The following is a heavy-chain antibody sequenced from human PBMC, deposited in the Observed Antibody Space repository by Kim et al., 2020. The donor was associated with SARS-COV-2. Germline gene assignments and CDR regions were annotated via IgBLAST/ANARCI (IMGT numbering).Heavy chain of an antibody. V-gene: IGHV3-9*01. CDR2: ISWNSVTI. CDR3: AKDVSLLGGPRGPAFDV. J-gene: IGHJ3*01. Sequence: GGSLRLSCAASGFTFDDFGMHWVRQAPGKGLEWVSGISWNSVTIDYADSVKGRVTISRDNGKNSLYMLIDNLRPEDTALYYCAKDVSLLGGPRGPAFDVWGQGTVVIVSS. D-gene: IGHD3-10*01. CDR1: GFTFDDFG.